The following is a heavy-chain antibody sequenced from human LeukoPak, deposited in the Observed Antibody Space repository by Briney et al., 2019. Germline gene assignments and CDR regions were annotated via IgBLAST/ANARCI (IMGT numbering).Heavy chain of an antibody. Sequence: GGSLRLSCAASGLTFSSHWMHWVRQAPGKGLEWVAGISGSGDTTYYAESVKGRFTISRDNSRTTLYLQMNRLRAEDTAIYYCAKDYSSSFWGQGTLVTVSS. CDR2: ISGSGDTT. V-gene: IGHV3-23*01. CDR1: GLTFSSHW. CDR3: AKDYSSSF. D-gene: IGHD6-6*01. J-gene: IGHJ4*02.